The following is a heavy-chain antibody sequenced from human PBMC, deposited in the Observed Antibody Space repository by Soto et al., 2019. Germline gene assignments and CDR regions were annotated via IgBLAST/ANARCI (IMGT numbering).Heavy chain of an antibody. CDR2: ISGNSGSL. Sequence: EVQLVESGGVLVTPGRSLRLSGAAAGFIFDDLAMHWVRQAPGKGLERVAVISGNSGSLGYADSVKARFTISRDNTKTSLYMQMNRLRAEDTALYYCAKDRYSSSAYYYYGMDACGQGTTVTVSS. J-gene: IGHJ6*02. V-gene: IGHV3-9*01. CDR3: AKDRYSSSAYYYYGMDA. CDR1: GFIFDDLA. D-gene: IGHD6-6*01.